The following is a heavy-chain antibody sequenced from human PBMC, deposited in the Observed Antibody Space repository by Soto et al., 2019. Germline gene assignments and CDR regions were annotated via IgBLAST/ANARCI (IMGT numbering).Heavy chain of an antibody. Sequence: ASVKASCKASGYTFTSYDINWVRQATGQGLEWMGWMNPNSGNTGSAQKFQGRVTVTRNTSINTAYMELSSLRSDDTAVYYCARMRLSAAARPWFDPWGQGTLVTVSS. CDR1: GYTFTSYD. CDR3: ARMRLSAAARPWFDP. J-gene: IGHJ5*02. D-gene: IGHD6-13*01. CDR2: MNPNSGNT. V-gene: IGHV1-8*01.